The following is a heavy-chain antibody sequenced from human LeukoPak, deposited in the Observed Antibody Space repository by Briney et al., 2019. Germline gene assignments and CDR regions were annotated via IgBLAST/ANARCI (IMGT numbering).Heavy chain of an antibody. CDR2: INPNSGGT. Sequence: ASVKASCKASGYTFTGYYMHWARQAPGQGLEWMGRINPNSGGTNYAQKFQGRVTMTRDTSISTAYMELSRLRSDDTAVYYCARETRRGPFDYWGQGTLVTVSS. CDR3: ARETRRGPFDY. J-gene: IGHJ4*02. V-gene: IGHV1-2*06. CDR1: GYTFTGYY. D-gene: IGHD3-10*01.